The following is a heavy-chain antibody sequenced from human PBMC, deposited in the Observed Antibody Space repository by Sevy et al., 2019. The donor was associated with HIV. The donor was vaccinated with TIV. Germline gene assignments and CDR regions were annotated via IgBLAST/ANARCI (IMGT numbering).Heavy chain of an antibody. D-gene: IGHD6-25*01. CDR1: GFTFDKYA. Sequence: SLKISCTASGFTFDKYAMHWVRQAPGKGLEWDSGITWNSVILGYADSVKGRFTISRDNARNSLYLEMKSLRAEDTALYYCAKSSFLPAAGNAYYFDYWGQGTLVTVSS. CDR3: AKSSFLPAAGNAYYFDY. V-gene: IGHV3-9*01. J-gene: IGHJ4*02. CDR2: ITWNSVIL.